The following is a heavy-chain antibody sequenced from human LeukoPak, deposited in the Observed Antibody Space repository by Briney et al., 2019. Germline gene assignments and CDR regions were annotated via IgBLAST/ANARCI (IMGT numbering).Heavy chain of an antibody. V-gene: IGHV1-2*02. D-gene: IGHD3-3*01. CDR2: INPNSGGT. J-gene: IGHJ5*02. Sequence: ASVKVSCKASGYTFTGYYMHWVRQAPGQGLEWMGCINPNSGGTNYAQKFQGRVTMTRDTSISTAYMELSRLRSDDTAVYYCARGPVTIFGVVIVWFDPWGQGTLVTVSS. CDR1: GYTFTGYY. CDR3: ARGPVTIFGVVIVWFDP.